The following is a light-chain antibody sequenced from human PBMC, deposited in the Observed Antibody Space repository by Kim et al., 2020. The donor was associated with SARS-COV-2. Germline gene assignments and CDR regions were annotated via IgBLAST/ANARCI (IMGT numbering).Light chain of an antibody. V-gene: IGKV1-39*01. Sequence: ASGGDRVTIPCRASQNISSYVNGDQQEPGKAPQPLIYAASSLQSWVPSRFSGSGSGTDFTLTISSLQPEDFATYYWQQIYSTPRTSFGQGTKLYIK. CDR2: AAS. J-gene: IGKJ2*03. CDR1: QNISSY. CDR3: QQIYSTPRTS.